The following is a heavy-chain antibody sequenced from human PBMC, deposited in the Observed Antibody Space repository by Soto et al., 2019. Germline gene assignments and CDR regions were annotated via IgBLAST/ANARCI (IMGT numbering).Heavy chain of an antibody. CDR2: IIPIFGTA. D-gene: IGHD6-25*01. Sequence: ASVKVSCKASGGTFSSYAISWVRQAPGQGLAWMGGIIPIFGTANYAQKFQGRVTITADTSITTVYMDLSGLRSDDTAVYYCARDIRYSSGCPGDWGQGTRVTVSS. V-gene: IGHV1-69*06. CDR1: GGTFSSYA. J-gene: IGHJ4*02. CDR3: ARDIRYSSGCPGD.